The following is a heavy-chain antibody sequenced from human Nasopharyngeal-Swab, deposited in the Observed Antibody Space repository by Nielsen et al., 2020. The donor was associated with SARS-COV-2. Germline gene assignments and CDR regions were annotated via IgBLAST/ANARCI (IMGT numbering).Heavy chain of an antibody. V-gene: IGHV4-59*11. CDR2: ISHNSGT. J-gene: IGHJ5*02. CDR3: AKEGATGWFDP. Sequence: SETLSLTCTVSGVSISSQYWSLIRQPPGKGLEWIGYISHNSGTNYNPSLKSRVTMFMDTSKNQFSLKLRSVTAADTAVYYCAKEGATGWFDPWGQGTLVTVSS. CDR1: GVSISSQY.